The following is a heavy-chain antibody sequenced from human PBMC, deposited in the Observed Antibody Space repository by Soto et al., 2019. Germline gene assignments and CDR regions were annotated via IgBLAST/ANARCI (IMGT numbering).Heavy chain of an antibody. J-gene: IGHJ6*02. Sequence: PGGSLSLACAAPGFSFRRYAMSWVRQAPGKGLEWVSRTNTDGTATPYADSVEGRFTISRDNAKNMLYLQMNSLRAEDTAVYYCTRGHYYGMDVWGQGTTVTVSS. CDR1: GFSFRRYA. CDR2: TNTDGTAT. V-gene: IGHV3-74*03. CDR3: TRGHYYGMDV.